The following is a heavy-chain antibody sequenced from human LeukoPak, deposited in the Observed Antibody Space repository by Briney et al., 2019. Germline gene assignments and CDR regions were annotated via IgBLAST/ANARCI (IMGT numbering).Heavy chain of an antibody. CDR2: IYSGGST. CDR3: ASGSGSYRTPYYYMDV. Sequence: GGSLRLSCAAYVFTVSSNYMSWDRQAPGKGLEWVSVIYSGGSTYYADSVKGRFTIPRDNSKNTLYLQMNSLRAEDTAEYYCASGSGSYRTPYYYMDVWGKGTTVTVSS. J-gene: IGHJ6*03. CDR1: VFTVSSNY. D-gene: IGHD3-10*01. V-gene: IGHV3-53*01.